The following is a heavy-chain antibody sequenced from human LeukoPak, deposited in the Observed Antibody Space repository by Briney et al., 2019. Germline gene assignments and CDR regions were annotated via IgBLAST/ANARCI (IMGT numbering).Heavy chain of an antibody. CDR2: ISGSGGST. CDR3: AKWGWYSSGWYNY. V-gene: IGHV3-23*01. CDR1: GFTFSSYW. J-gene: IGHJ4*02. D-gene: IGHD6-19*01. Sequence: GGSLRLSCAASGFTFSSYWMSWVRQAPGKGLEWVSAISGSGGSTYYADSVKGRFTISRDNSKNTLCLQMNSLRAEDTAVYYCAKWGWYSSGWYNYWGQGTLVTVSS.